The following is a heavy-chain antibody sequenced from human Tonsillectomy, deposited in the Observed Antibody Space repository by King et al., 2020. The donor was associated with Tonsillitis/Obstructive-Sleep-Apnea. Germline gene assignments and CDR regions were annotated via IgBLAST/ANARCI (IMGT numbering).Heavy chain of an antibody. CDR2: IRSSGGTV. J-gene: IGHJ4*02. CDR1: GFTFSSYE. Sequence: VQLVESGGGLVQPGGSLRLSCAVSGFTFSSYEMNWVRQAPGKGLEWVSYIRSSGGTVYNEDSVKGRFTISRDNAKNSLYLQMNSLRAEDTAVYYCAREKGYYGSGSYYDYWGQGTLVTVSS. CDR3: AREKGYYGSGSYYDY. D-gene: IGHD3-10*01. V-gene: IGHV3-48*03.